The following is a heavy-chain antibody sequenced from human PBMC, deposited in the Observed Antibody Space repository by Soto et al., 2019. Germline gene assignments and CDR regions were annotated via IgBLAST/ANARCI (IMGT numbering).Heavy chain of an antibody. CDR1: GFSITNYH. D-gene: IGHD1-26*01. CDR2: ITPLGGAT. V-gene: IGHV1-46*01. CDR3: AREIVAAISRSDALDI. J-gene: IGHJ3*02. Sequence: ASVKVSCKASGFSITNYHMHLVRQAPGQGLEWMGVITPLGGATTYAQKFQGRVTMTADMSTSNAHMDLSSLRSDDTAVYYCAREIVAAISRSDALDIWGQGTMVTVSS.